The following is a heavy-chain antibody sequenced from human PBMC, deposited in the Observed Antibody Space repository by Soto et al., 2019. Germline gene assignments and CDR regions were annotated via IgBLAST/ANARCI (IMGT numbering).Heavy chain of an antibody. Sequence: EVQLVESGGALVQPGGSLRLSCVASGFKFSIYSVNWVRQAPGKGLEWSAYMTSDTKTIKYGDSVKGRFTISRDNAKNSVYLQMNNLSDEDTAVYYCARSVEGHFDYWGQGTVVTVSS. D-gene: IGHD6-19*01. CDR3: ARSVEGHFDY. CDR2: MTSDTKTI. CDR1: GFKFSIYS. J-gene: IGHJ4*02. V-gene: IGHV3-48*02.